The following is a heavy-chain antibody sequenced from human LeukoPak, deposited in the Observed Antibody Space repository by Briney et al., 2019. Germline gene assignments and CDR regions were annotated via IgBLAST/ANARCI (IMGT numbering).Heavy chain of an antibody. CDR2: IYPGDSDT. J-gene: IGHJ4*02. CDR3: ARGGSTYYFDY. Sequence: GESLKISCKGYGYSFTSYWIGWVRQMPGKGLEWMGIIYPGDSDTRYNPSFQGQVTISADRSISTAYLQWSSLQASDTAIYYCARGGSTYYFDYWGQGTLVTVSS. V-gene: IGHV5-51*01. D-gene: IGHD3-16*01. CDR1: GYSFTSYW.